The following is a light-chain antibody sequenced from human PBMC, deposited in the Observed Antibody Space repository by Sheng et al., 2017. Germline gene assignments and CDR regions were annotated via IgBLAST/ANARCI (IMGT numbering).Light chain of an antibody. Sequence: EIVLTQSPGTLSLSPGERATLSCRASHSLSSTYLAWYQQKPGQAPRLLMYDTSKRATGIPDRFSGSGSGTDFTLSISRLEPEDFAVYYCQQYGDSLFTFGPGTKVDLK. CDR2: DTS. J-gene: IGKJ3*01. V-gene: IGKV3-20*01. CDR1: HSLSSTY. CDR3: QQYGDSLFT.